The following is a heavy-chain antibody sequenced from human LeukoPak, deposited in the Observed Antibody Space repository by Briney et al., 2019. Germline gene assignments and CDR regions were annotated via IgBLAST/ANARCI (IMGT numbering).Heavy chain of an antibody. CDR3: ARDLGDQLDRAVRSGIAAAGYYYYYYMDV. V-gene: IGHV7-4-1*02. Sequence: ASVKVSRKASGYTFISYAMNWVRQAPGQGLEWMGWINTNTGNPTYAQGFTGRFVFSLDTSVSTAYLQISSLKAEDTAVYYCARDLGDQLDRAVRSGIAAAGYYYYYYMDVWGKGTTVTVSS. CDR2: INTNTGNP. J-gene: IGHJ6*03. CDR1: GYTFISYA. D-gene: IGHD6-13*01.